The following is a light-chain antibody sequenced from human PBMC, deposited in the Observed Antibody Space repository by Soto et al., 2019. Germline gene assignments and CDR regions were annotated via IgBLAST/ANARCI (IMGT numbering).Light chain of an antibody. V-gene: IGKV1-33*01. J-gene: IGKJ4*01. CDR1: QDIRNH. Sequence: DIQMTQSPSSLSASVGDRVIITCQASQDIRNHLNWYQQKPGKAPNLLIYDASNLETGVPPRFSGGGSGTDFTFTISSLQSEDIATYYCLQFDSLPITFGGGTKVDSK. CDR3: LQFDSLPIT. CDR2: DAS.